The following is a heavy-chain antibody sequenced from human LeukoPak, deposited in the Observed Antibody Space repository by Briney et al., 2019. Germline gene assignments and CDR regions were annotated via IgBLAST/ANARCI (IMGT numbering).Heavy chain of an antibody. J-gene: IGHJ4*02. CDR1: GFSVSNTY. CDR2: INSDGSIT. CDR3: ASSTQISKYADY. D-gene: IGHD2-2*01. Sequence: GGSLRLSCAASGFSVSNTYMSWVRQAPGKGLVWVSRINSDGSITTYADSVRGRFTISRDNAKSTLYLQMNSLRAEDTAVYYCASSTQISKYADYWGQGALVTVSS. V-gene: IGHV3-74*01.